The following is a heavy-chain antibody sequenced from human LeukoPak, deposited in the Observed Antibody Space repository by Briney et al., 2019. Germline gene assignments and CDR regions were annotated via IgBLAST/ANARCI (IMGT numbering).Heavy chain of an antibody. J-gene: IGHJ4*02. Sequence: PGGSLRLSCAASGFNFSSYGMHWVRQAPGKGLEWVALIWYDGSNKYYADSVKGRFTISRDNANNTLYLQMNSLRAEDTAVYYCARSGRGYYDSLDHWGQGDLVTVSS. CDR2: IWYDGSNK. CDR1: GFNFSSYG. CDR3: ARSGRGYYDSLDH. D-gene: IGHD3-22*01. V-gene: IGHV3-33*01.